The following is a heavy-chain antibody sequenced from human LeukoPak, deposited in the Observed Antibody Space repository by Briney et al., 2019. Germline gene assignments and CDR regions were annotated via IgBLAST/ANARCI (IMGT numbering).Heavy chain of an antibody. D-gene: IGHD1-26*01. CDR3: ARQFGGSYGY. CDR2: ITSSSDM. V-gene: IGHV3-21*01. J-gene: IGHJ4*02. Sequence: KTGGSLRLSCAASGFSFSSYAMNWVRQAPGKGLEWVSSITSSSDMYYADSVKGRFTISRDNAKNSLYLEMNSLGAEDTAVYYCARQFGGSYGYWGQGTLVTVSS. CDR1: GFSFSSYA.